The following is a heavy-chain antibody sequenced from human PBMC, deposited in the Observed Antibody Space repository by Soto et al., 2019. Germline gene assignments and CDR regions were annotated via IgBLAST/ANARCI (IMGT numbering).Heavy chain of an antibody. J-gene: IGHJ4*02. CDR1: GFTFSSYA. CDR2: LSGSGGST. Sequence: PGGSLRLSCAASGFTFSSYAMSWVRQAPGKGLEWVSALSGSGGSTYYADSVKGRFTISRDNSKNMVYLQMNSLRAEDTAVYYCAKFAGGSTVTLRFDYWGQGTLVTVSS. D-gene: IGHD4-17*01. CDR3: AKFAGGSTVTLRFDY. V-gene: IGHV3-23*01.